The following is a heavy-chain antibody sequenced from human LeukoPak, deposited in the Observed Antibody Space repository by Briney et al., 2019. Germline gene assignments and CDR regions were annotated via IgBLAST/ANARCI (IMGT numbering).Heavy chain of an antibody. CDR2: IYYSGST. CDR3: ASLSSGWTAYYYYGMDV. J-gene: IGHJ6*02. V-gene: IGHV4-59*12. Sequence: SETLSLTCTVSGGSISSYYWSWIRQPPGKGLEWIGYIYYSGSTNYNPSLKSRVTISVDTSKNQFSLKLSSVTAADTAVYYCASLSSGWTAYYYYGMDVWGQGTTVTVSS. D-gene: IGHD6-19*01. CDR1: GGSISSYY.